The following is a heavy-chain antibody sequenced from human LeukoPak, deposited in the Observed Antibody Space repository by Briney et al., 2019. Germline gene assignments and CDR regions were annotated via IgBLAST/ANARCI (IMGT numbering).Heavy chain of an antibody. Sequence: GGSLRLSCAASGFTFSSYWMHWVRQAPGKGLMCVSRINSDGSHTSYADSVKGRFTISRDNAKNTLYLQMNSLRVEDTAVYYCARGDFYYYYYMDFWGKGTTVTVSS. CDR3: ARGDFYYYYYMDF. V-gene: IGHV3-74*01. CDR2: INSDGSHT. CDR1: GFTFSSYW. J-gene: IGHJ6*03.